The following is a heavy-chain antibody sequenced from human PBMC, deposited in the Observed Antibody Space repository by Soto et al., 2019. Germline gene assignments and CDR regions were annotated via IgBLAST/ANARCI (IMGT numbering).Heavy chain of an antibody. D-gene: IGHD2-15*01. CDR2: VYYTGST. V-gene: IGHV4-59*08. J-gene: IGHJ4*02. CDR3: ASGYCGGGNCDWFVY. Sequence: QVQLQESGPGLVKPSETLSLTCTVSGGSISNYYWNWIRQPPGKGLEWIGYVYYTGSTNYHPSLSRRVIVSVAPSNTQFPRKLSSVTAAETAVYYCASGYCGGGNCDWFVYWGQGTLVTVSS. CDR1: GGSISNYY.